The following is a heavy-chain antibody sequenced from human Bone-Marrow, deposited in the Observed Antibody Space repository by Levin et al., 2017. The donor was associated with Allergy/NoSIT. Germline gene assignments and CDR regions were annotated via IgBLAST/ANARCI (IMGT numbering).Heavy chain of an antibody. Sequence: SQTLSLTCGISGDSVSTSRAAWNWIRQSPSRGLEWLGRTYYRSQWYDDYADSVRGRIIITPDTSKNQFSLQLNSVTPDDTAVYFCARDRDFDPVTGFSQYYFDYWGQGTLVTVSS. V-gene: IGHV6-1*01. CDR2: TYYRSQWYD. J-gene: IGHJ4*02. CDR1: GDSVSTSRAA. CDR3: ARDRDFDPVTGFSQYYFDY. D-gene: IGHD2-21*02.